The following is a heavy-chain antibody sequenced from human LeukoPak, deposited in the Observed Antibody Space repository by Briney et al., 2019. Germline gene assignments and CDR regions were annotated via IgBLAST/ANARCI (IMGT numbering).Heavy chain of an antibody. V-gene: IGHV3-30*03. D-gene: IGHD3-16*01. CDR3: ARAVVSWEIIVTFGGLIGAQDY. CDR2: ISYDGSNK. Sequence: GGSLRLSCAASGFTFSSYGMHWVRQAPGKGLEWVAVISYDGSNKYYADSVKGRFTISRDNSKNTLYLQMNSLRADDTAVFYCARAVVSWEIIVTFGGLIGAQDYWGQGTLVTVSS. CDR1: GFTFSSYG. J-gene: IGHJ4*02.